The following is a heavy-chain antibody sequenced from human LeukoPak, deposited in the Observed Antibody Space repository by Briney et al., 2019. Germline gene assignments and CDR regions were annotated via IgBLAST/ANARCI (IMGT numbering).Heavy chain of an antibody. CDR3: AKAMYSSSLEYNWFDP. V-gene: IGHV3-23*01. D-gene: IGHD6-13*01. Sequence: GGSLRLSCAASGLTFSSYAMSWVRQAPGKGLEWVSAISGSGGSTYYADSVKGRFTISRDNSKNTLYLQMNSLRAEDTAVYYCAKAMYSSSLEYNWFDPWGQGTLVTVSS. CDR1: GLTFSSYA. CDR2: ISGSGGST. J-gene: IGHJ5*02.